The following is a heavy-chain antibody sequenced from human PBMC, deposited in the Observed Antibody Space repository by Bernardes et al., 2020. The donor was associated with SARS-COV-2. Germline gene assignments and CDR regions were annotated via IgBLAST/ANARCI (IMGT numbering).Heavy chain of an antibody. CDR2: ISYDGSNK. V-gene: IGHV3-30-3*01. Sequence: GRSLRVSCAASGFTFSSYAMHWVRQAPGKGLEWVAVISYDGSNKYYADSVKGRFTISRDNSKNTLYLQMNSLRAEDTAVYYCAREMYYGDYFDYWGQGTLVTVSS. J-gene: IGHJ4*02. CDR1: GFTFSSYA. D-gene: IGHD4-17*01. CDR3: AREMYYGDYFDY.